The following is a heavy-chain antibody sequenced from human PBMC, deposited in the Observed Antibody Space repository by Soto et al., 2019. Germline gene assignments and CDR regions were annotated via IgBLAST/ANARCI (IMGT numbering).Heavy chain of an antibody. Sequence: QVQLVQSGAEVKKPGASVKVSCKASGYTFASYAISWMRQDPGQGLEWMGWISAYNGNTNYAQKVQGRVTMTTDTSTSTADMELRSLRSDDPAVSYCARDPPPPDYWGQGTLVTVSS. V-gene: IGHV1-18*01. CDR3: ARDPPPPDY. CDR1: GYTFASYA. CDR2: ISAYNGNT. J-gene: IGHJ4*02.